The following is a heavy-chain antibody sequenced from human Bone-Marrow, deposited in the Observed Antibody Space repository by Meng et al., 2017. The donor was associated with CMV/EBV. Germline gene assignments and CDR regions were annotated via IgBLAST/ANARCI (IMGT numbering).Heavy chain of an antibody. CDR2: IYYDGGT. CDR3: ASLRAIGTGRGFADH. Sequence: GGSISSGSYYWGWIRQPPGKGLENIGNIYYDGGTYYNPSLESRVTISQDTSKNQFSLRLTSVTAADTAVYYCASLRAIGTGRGFADHWGQGTLVTVSS. CDR1: GGSISSGSYY. V-gene: IGHV4-39*07. J-gene: IGHJ4*02. D-gene: IGHD4-17*01.